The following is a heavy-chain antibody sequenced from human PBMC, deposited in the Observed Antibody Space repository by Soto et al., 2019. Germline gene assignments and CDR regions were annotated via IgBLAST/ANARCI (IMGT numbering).Heavy chain of an antibody. Sequence: EVQLLESGGGLVQPGGSLRLSCAASGFTFSSYAMSWVRQAPGKGLEWVSAISGSGGSTYYADSVKGRFTISRDNSKNTLYLQMNSLRAEDTAVYYCAKDSPIFGMVTPYYFDYWGQGTLVTVSS. CDR1: GFTFSSYA. CDR2: ISGSGGST. V-gene: IGHV3-23*01. J-gene: IGHJ4*02. D-gene: IGHD3-3*01. CDR3: AKDSPIFGMVTPYYFDY.